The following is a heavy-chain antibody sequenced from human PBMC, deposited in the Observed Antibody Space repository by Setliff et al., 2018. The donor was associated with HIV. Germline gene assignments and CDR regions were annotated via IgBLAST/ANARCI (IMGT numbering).Heavy chain of an antibody. CDR2: INPDSGGA. CDR1: GYMFTVHY. J-gene: IGHJ4*02. CDR3: AGIGGGVGPSSRVAFDY. V-gene: IGHV1-2*02. Sequence: ASVKVSCKASGYMFTVHYMHWVRQAPGQGLEWMGWINPDSGGANYAQKFQGRVTWTEDTSTDTAHMDLSSLTSDDTAVYFCAGIGGGVGPSSRVAFDYWGQGFLVTVSS. D-gene: IGHD2-8*02.